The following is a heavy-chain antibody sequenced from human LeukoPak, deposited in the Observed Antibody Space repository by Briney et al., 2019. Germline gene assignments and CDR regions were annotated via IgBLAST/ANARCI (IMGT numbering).Heavy chain of an antibody. CDR1: GGSISSGDYY. CDR3: ASRYYDFWSGYLGWFDP. J-gene: IGHJ5*02. Sequence: SQTLSLTCTVSGGSISSGDYYWSWIRQHPGKGLEWIGYIYYSGSTYYNPSLKSRVTISVDTSKNQFSLKLSSVTAADTAVYYCASRYYDFWSGYLGWFDPWGQGTLVTVSS. D-gene: IGHD3-3*01. V-gene: IGHV4-31*03. CDR2: IYYSGST.